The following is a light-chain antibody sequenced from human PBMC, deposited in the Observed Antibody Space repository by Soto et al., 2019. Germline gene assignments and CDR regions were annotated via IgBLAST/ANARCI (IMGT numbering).Light chain of an antibody. Sequence: QSVLTQPASVSGSPGQSITISCTGTGSDVGGYNYVSWYQQHPGKAPKLLISEVTNRPSGVSNRFSGSKSGNTASLTISGLQAADEADYYCSSYTSSSTLIFGGGTKLTVL. CDR2: EVT. CDR1: GSDVGGYNY. J-gene: IGLJ2*01. CDR3: SSYTSSSTLI. V-gene: IGLV2-14*01.